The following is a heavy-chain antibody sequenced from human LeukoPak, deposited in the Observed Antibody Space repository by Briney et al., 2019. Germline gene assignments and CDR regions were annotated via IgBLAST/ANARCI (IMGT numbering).Heavy chain of an antibody. CDR2: IKQDGSEK. CDR3: ARDAVHSSGYSGPEDFFDY. D-gene: IGHD3-22*01. CDR1: GFTFSSYW. Sequence: GGSLRLSCAASGFTFSSYWMSWVRQAPGKGLEGVANIKQDGSEKYYVVSGKGRLTISRDNAKNSLYMQMNSLRAEDTAVYYCARDAVHSSGYSGPEDFFDYWGQGTLVTVSS. J-gene: IGHJ4*02. V-gene: IGHV3-7*01.